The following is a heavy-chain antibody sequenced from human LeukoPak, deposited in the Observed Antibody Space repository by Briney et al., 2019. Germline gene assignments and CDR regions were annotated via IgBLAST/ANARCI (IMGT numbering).Heavy chain of an antibody. J-gene: IGHJ4*02. Sequence: GGSLRLSCAASGFTFSSYGMPWVRQAPGKGLEWVAVISYDGSNKYYADSVKGRFTISRDNSKNTLYLQMNSLRAEDTAVYYCAKKGLVSRGFDYWGQGTLVTVSS. V-gene: IGHV3-30*18. CDR3: AKKGLVSRGFDY. D-gene: IGHD6-19*01. CDR2: ISYDGSNK. CDR1: GFTFSSYG.